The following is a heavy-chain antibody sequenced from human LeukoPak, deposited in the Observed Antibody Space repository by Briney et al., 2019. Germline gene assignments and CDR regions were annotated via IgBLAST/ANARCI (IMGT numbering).Heavy chain of an antibody. CDR2: IIPIFGTA. Sequence: ASVKVSCKASGGTFSSYAISWVRQAPGQGLEWMGGIIPIFGTANYAQKFQGRVAITTDESTSTAYMELSSLRSEDTAVYYCARAAYYYDSSAHAFDIWGQGTMVTVSS. CDR3: ARAAYYYDSSAHAFDI. V-gene: IGHV1-69*05. D-gene: IGHD3-22*01. J-gene: IGHJ3*02. CDR1: GGTFSSYA.